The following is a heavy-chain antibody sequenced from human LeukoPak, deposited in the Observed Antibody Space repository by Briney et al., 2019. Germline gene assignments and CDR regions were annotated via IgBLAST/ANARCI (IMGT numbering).Heavy chain of an antibody. Sequence: SGTLSLTCTVSGDSISAKYWNWIRQPPGKGLEWVAFIYYNGRPKYNPSLQSRVSISIDTSTNQFSLRLTSVTAADTAIYYCARGTASFDYWGPGTPVTVSS. CDR2: IYYNGRP. J-gene: IGHJ4*02. V-gene: IGHV4-59*01. CDR1: GDSISAKY. CDR3: ARGTASFDY.